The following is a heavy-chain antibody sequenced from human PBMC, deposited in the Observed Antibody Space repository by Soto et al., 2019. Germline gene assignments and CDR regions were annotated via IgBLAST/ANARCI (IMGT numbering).Heavy chain of an antibody. Sequence: GESLKISCKGSGYIFTSYWICCFLQMPVKGLEWMGIIYPGDSDTRYSPSFQGQVTISADKSISTAYLQWSSLKASDTAMYYCARHPIVVVPAAIWAAFDIWGQGTMVTVSS. CDR3: ARHPIVVVPAAIWAAFDI. CDR1: GYIFTSYW. CDR2: IYPGDSDT. V-gene: IGHV5-51*01. D-gene: IGHD2-2*02. J-gene: IGHJ3*02.